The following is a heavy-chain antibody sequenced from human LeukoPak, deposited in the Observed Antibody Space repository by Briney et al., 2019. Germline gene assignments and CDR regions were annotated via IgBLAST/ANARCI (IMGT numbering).Heavy chain of an antibody. CDR2: IKQDGSAK. V-gene: IGHV3-7*01. CDR1: GFTFSSYC. Sequence: GGPLSLSCAASGFTFSSYCMSWVRQAPGKGLEWVANIKQDGSAKYYVDSVKGRSTISRDNAKNSLYLQMNSLRAEDTAVYYCSRVGGSGSYIFRTYYYYMCVWGKGTTVT. CDR3: SRVGGSGSYIFRTYYYYMCV. D-gene: IGHD3-10*01. J-gene: IGHJ6*03.